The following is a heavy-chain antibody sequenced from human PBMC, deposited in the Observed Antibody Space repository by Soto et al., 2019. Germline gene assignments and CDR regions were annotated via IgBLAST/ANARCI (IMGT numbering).Heavy chain of an antibody. CDR1: GGSISSGGYS. V-gene: IGHV4-30-2*01. CDR3: ARVSNVLRFLEWLPYFDY. Sequence: SETLSLTCAVSGGSISSGGYSWSWIRQPPGKGLEWIGYIYHSGSTYYNPSLKSRVTISVDRSKNQFSLKLSSVTAADTAVHYCARVSNVLRFLEWLPYFDYWGQGTLVTVSS. D-gene: IGHD3-3*01. J-gene: IGHJ4*02. CDR2: IYHSGST.